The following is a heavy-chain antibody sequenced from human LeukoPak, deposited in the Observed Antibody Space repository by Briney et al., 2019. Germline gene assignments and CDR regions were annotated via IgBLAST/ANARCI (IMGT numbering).Heavy chain of an antibody. CDR2: IYYSGST. V-gene: IGHV4-39*01. D-gene: IGHD6-25*01. Sequence: SETLSLTCIVSGGSISSSSYYWGWIRQPPGKGLEWIGSIYYSGSTYYNPSLKSRVTISVDTSKNQFSLKLSSVTAADTAVYYCAGDVVSVDSSGWERSYYYYGMDVWGQGTTVTVSS. J-gene: IGHJ6*02. CDR3: AGDVVSVDSSGWERSYYYYGMDV. CDR1: GGSISSSSYY.